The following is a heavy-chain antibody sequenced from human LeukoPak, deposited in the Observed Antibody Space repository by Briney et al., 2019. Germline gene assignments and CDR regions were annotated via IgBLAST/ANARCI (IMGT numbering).Heavy chain of an antibody. D-gene: IGHD5-18*01. CDR1: GFTFSSYW. CDR3: ARDRGYSTFDM. Sequence: GGSLRLSCVASGFTFSSYWMGWVRQAPGKGLEWVANINQDGSEKNYVDSVKGRFTISGDNAKNSLCLQMNSLRAEDTAVYYCARDRGYSTFDMWGQGTMVTVSS. J-gene: IGHJ3*02. CDR2: INQDGSEK. V-gene: IGHV3-7*05.